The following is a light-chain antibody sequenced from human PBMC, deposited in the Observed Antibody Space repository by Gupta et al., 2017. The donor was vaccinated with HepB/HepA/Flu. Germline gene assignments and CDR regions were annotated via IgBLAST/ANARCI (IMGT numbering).Light chain of an antibody. CDR1: QSLLHSNGYNY. Sequence: IVMPQSQLSLPVTPGEPASISCRSSQSLLHSNGYNYLDWYLQKPGQSPQLLIYLGSNRASGVPDRFSGSGSGTDFTLKISRVEAEDVGVYYCMQALQTPRTFGRGTRLEIK. CDR3: MQALQTPRT. CDR2: LGS. V-gene: IGKV2-28*01. J-gene: IGKJ5*01.